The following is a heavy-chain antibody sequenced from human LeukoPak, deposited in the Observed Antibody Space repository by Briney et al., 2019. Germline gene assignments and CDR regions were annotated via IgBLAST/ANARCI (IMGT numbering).Heavy chain of an antibody. J-gene: IGHJ4*02. D-gene: IGHD2-8*01. V-gene: IGHV3-23*01. Sequence: GGSLRLSCAASGFTFSNYVMSWVRQAPGKGLEWVSGIRGSGGSTYYADSVKGRFTISRDNSKNTLYLQMNSLRAEDTAVYYCARVVYYYVYWGQGTLVTVSS. CDR1: GFTFSNYV. CDR3: ARVVYYYVY. CDR2: IRGSGGST.